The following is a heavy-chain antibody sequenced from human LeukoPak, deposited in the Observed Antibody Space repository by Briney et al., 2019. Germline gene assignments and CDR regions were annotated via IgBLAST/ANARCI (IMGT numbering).Heavy chain of an antibody. Sequence: GGSLRLSCAASGFTLSSYAMSWVRQGPGKGLEWVSAISVSGNTYHADSVEGRFTISRDSSKNTLYLQMNSLRAGDAAVYYCAKAPVTTCSGAYCYPFDYWSQGTLVTVSS. D-gene: IGHD2-15*01. V-gene: IGHV3-23*01. CDR2: ISVSGNT. CDR1: GFTLSSYA. J-gene: IGHJ4*02. CDR3: AKAPVTTCSGAYCYPFDY.